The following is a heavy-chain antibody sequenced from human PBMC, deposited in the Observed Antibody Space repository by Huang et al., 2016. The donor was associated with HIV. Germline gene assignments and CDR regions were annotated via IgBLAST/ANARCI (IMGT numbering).Heavy chain of an antibody. J-gene: IGHJ4*02. D-gene: IGHD1-20*01. V-gene: IGHV7-4-1*02. Sequence: QVQLVQSGSELKKPGASVRVSCKASGYTFTTYAINWVRQAPGQGLEWMGWINTNTGNPTYAQGFTGRFVFSLDTSVSTAYLQISSLKTEDTAVYYCARNSYNWNDISFDYWGREPWSPSPQ. CDR1: GYTFTTYA. CDR3: ARNSYNWNDISFDY. CDR2: INTNTGNP.